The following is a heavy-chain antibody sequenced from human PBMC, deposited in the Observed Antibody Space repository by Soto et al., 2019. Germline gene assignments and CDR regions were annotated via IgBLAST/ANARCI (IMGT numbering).Heavy chain of an antibody. CDR2: IVVGSGNT. Sequence: ASVKVSCKASGFTFTSSAMQWVRQARGQRLEWIGWIVVGSGNTNYAQKFQERVTITRDMSTSTAYMELSSLRSEDTAVYYCAAAGQAHYGMDVWGQGTTVTVSS. CDR1: GFTFTSSA. J-gene: IGHJ6*02. CDR3: AAAGQAHYGMDV. V-gene: IGHV1-58*02. D-gene: IGHD2-8*02.